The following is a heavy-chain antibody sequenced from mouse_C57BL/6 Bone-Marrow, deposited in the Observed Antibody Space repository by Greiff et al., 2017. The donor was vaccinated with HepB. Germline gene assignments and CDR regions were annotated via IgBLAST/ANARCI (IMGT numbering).Heavy chain of an antibody. J-gene: IGHJ2*01. D-gene: IGHD1-1*01. Sequence: VQLQQPGAELVMPGASVKLSCKASGYTFTSYWMHWVKQRPGQGLEWIGEIDPSDSYTNYNQKFKGKSTLTVDKSSSTAYMQLSSLTSEDSAVYYCARGGSSPYFDYWGQGTTLTVSS. V-gene: IGHV1-69*01. CDR1: GYTFTSYW. CDR3: ARGGSSPYFDY. CDR2: IDPSDSYT.